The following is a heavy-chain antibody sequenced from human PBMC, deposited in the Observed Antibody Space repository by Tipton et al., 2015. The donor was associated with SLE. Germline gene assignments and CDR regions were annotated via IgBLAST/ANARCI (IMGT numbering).Heavy chain of an antibody. Sequence: TLSLTCAVSGGSISSGGYSWSWIRQPPGKGLEWIGYIYHGGGTYYNPSLKSRVTISVDRSKNQFSPKLSSVTAADTAVYYCARDTPYDFWSGYLFQHWGQGTLVTVSS. D-gene: IGHD3-3*01. CDR3: ARDTPYDFWSGYLFQH. CDR2: IYHGGGT. CDR1: GGSISSGGYS. J-gene: IGHJ1*01. V-gene: IGHV4-30-2*01.